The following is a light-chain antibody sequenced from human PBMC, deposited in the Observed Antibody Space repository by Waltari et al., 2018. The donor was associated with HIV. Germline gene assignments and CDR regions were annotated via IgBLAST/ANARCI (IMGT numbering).Light chain of an antibody. V-gene: IGLV3-25*03. CDR3: LSADSSGTYV. CDR2: KNT. J-gene: IGLJ1*01. Sequence: SSELTQPPSVSVSPGQTAIITCSGDASPKPYTHWFQQKAGQAPVVVIHKNTERPSGIPERFSASRSGTTVTLTITGVQTDDEADYYCLSADSSGTYVFGNGTKVTVL. CDR1: ASPKPY.